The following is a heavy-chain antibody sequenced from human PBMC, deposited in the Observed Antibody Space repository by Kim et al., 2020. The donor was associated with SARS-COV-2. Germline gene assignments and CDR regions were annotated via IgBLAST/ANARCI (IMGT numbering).Heavy chain of an antibody. V-gene: IGHV3-66*01. Sequence: GGSLRLSCAASGFTVSGYYMSWVRQAPGKGLEWVSVIYSGGSTNYEDYAMGRCIISRDNSKNKLQLQIISMRAADTAVYYYAGDWSGRHCTNYYCYVMYV. CDR2: IYSGGST. CDR3: AGDWSGRHCTNYYCYVMYV. D-gene: IGHD2-2*01. CDR1: GFTVSGYY. J-gene: IGHJ6*01.